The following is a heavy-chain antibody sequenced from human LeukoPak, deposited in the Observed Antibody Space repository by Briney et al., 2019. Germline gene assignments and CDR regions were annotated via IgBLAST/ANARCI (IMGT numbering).Heavy chain of an antibody. CDR1: GFTFSDHW. Sequence: GRSLRLSCAGSGFTFSDHWMHWVRQAPGEGLVWVSRINPDGSKKNYADSVKGRFSISRDNAKNTLYLEMNSLRAEDSAAYYCARDGLAGYGMDVWGQGTTVTVSS. V-gene: IGHV3-74*01. D-gene: IGHD6-13*01. CDR3: ARDGLAGYGMDV. J-gene: IGHJ6*02. CDR2: INPDGSKK.